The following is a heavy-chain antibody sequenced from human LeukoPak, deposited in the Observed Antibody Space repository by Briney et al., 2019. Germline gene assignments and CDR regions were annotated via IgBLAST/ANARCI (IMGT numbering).Heavy chain of an antibody. J-gene: IGHJ4*02. CDR3: ARDRFRYCSGGSCYLFDY. Sequence: ASVRVSCKASGYTFTGYYMHWVRQAPGQGLEWMGWINPNSGGTNYAQKFQGRVTMTRDTSISTAYMELSRLRSDDTAVYYCARDRFRYCSGGSCYLFDYWGQGTLVTVSS. V-gene: IGHV1-2*02. CDR1: GYTFTGYY. D-gene: IGHD2-15*01. CDR2: INPNSGGT.